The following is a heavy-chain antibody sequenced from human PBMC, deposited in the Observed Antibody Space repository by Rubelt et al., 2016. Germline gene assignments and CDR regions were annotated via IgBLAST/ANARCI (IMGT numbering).Heavy chain of an antibody. J-gene: IGHJ4*02. Sequence: QVQLVESGGGVVQPGRSLRLSCAASGFTFSSYAMHWVRQAPGKGLEWVAVISYDGSNKYYAYSVKGRFTISRDNSQNKLYLQMSSLRAEDKAVYYCARDPDQYGGQSYFDYGGQGTLVTVSS. D-gene: IGHD4-23*01. CDR3: ARDPDQYGGQSYFDY. CDR2: ISYDGSNK. V-gene: IGHV3-30*04. CDR1: GFTFSSYA.